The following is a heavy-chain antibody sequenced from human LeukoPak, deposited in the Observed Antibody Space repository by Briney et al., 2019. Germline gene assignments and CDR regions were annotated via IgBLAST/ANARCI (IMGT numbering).Heavy chain of an antibody. CDR2: IMPIFGTA. V-gene: IGHV1-69*05. CDR1: GGTFSSYA. D-gene: IGHD3-22*01. J-gene: IGHJ4*02. CDR3: ARSYYDSSGPFDY. Sequence: ASVKVSCKASGGTFSSYAISWVRQAPGQGLEWMGRIMPIFGTANYAQKFQGRVTITTDESTSTANMELSSLRSEDTAVYYCARSYYDSSGPFDYWGQGTLVTVS.